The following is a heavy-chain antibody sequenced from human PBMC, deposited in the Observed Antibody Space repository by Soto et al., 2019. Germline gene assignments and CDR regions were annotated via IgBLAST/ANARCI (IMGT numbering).Heavy chain of an antibody. CDR1: GFTFSSYG. J-gene: IGHJ6*03. CDR2: IWYDGSNK. D-gene: IGHD6-13*01. CDR3: ARAFRSSWYYYYYYMDV. Sequence: PGGSLRLSCTASGFTFSSYGMHWVRQVPGKGLEWVALIWYDGSNKYYADSVKGRFTISRDNSKNTLYLQMNSLRAEDTAVYYCARAFRSSWYYYYYYMDVWGKGTTVTVSS. V-gene: IGHV3-33*01.